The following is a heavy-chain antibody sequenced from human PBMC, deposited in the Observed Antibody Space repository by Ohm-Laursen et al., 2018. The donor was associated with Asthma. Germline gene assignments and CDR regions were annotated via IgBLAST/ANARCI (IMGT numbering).Heavy chain of an antibody. CDR1: GYTFRYYF. CDR2: ISPGDGPGGDYT. D-gene: IGHD3-22*01. CDR3: ARAYYYDSSGYYYAEGYFDY. J-gene: IGHJ4*02. V-gene: IGHV1-46*01. Sequence: ASVKVSCKASGYTFRYYFMHWVRHAPGQGLEWMGVISPGDGPGGDYTDSAPKFQGRVTMTRDTSTSTVYMELSSLRSEDTAVYYCARAYYYDSSGYYYAEGYFDYWGQGTLVTVSS.